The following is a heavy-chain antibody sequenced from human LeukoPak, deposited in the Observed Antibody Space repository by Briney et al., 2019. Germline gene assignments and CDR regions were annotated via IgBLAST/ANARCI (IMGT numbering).Heavy chain of an antibody. CDR2: IIPIFGTA. CDR3: ARDFTMVRGVMYY. J-gene: IGHJ4*02. V-gene: IGHV1-69*05. D-gene: IGHD3-10*01. Sequence: ASVKVSCKASGGTFSSYAISWVRQAPGQGLEWMGGIIPIFGTANYAQKFQGRVTITTDESTSTAYMELSSLRSEDTAVYYCARDFTMVRGVMYYWGQGTLVTVSS. CDR1: GGTFSSYA.